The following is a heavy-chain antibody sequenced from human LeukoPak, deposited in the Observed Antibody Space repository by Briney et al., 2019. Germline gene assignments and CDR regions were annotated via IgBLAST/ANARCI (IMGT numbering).Heavy chain of an antibody. J-gene: IGHJ2*01. D-gene: IGHD6-13*01. CDR2: ISHSGTT. V-gene: IGHV4-30-2*01. CDR1: GFTFSSYA. Sequence: LRLSCAASGFTFSSYAMSWIRQPPGKGLEWIGYISHSGTTYYKPSLKSRVTISVDRSKNQFSLKLTSVTAADTAVYYCARYSSTWPYWYFDLWGRGTLVTVSS. CDR3: ARYSSTWPYWYFDL.